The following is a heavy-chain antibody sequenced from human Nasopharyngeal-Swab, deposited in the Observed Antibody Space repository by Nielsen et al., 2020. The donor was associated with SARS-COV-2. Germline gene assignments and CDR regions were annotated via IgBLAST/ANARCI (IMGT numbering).Heavy chain of an antibody. CDR1: GGSISSYY. D-gene: IGHD1-7*01. Sequence: SETLSLTCTVSGGSISSYYWSWIRQPPGKGLEWIGYIYYSGSTNYNPSLKSRVTISVDTSKNQFSLKLSSVTAADTAVYYCARGNGSLKLELRPGPFRHGYAYYFDYWGQGTLVTVSS. J-gene: IGHJ4*02. CDR2: IYYSGST. V-gene: IGHV4-59*01. CDR3: ARGNGSLKLELRPGPFRHGYAYYFDY.